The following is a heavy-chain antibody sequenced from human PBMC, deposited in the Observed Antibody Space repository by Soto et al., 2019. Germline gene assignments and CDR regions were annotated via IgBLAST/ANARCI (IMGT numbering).Heavy chain of an antibody. V-gene: IGHV1-69*01. J-gene: IGHJ4*02. CDR1: GGTFSSYA. D-gene: IGHD3-22*01. Sequence: QVQLVQSGAEVKKPGSSVKVSCKASGGTFSSYAISWVRQAPGQGLEWMGGIIPIFGTANYAQKFQGRVTITADDSTSTAYMELSSLRSEDTAVYYCARGGPRTKWLLPPRPFDYWGQGTLVTVSS. CDR2: IIPIFGTA. CDR3: ARGGPRTKWLLPPRPFDY.